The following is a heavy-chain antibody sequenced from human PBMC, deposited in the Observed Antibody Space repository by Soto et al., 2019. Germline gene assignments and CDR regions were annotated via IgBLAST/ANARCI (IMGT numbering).Heavy chain of an antibody. D-gene: IGHD2-8*02. CDR1: GVTFRSET. CDR2: ISPLFGTA. J-gene: IGHJ4*02. CDR3: ATELGENPASPFDA. V-gene: IGHV1-69*01. Sequence: SVKVSREAAGVTFRSETLGWGRQAPGQGLEWVGGISPLFGTASYAQKFQGRVTITADESTSTVYMELSSLRSDDTAVYFCATELGENPASPFDAWGQGTLVTVSS.